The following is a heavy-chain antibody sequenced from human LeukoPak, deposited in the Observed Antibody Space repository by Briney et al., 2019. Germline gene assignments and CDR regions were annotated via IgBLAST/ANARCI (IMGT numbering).Heavy chain of an antibody. Sequence: PSETLSLTCTVSGGSISSSSYYWGWIRQPPGKGLEWIGSIYYSGSTYYNPSLKSRVTISVDTSKNQFSLKLSSVTAADTAVYYCARKMSDNIQWLVPKGFDYWGQGTLVTVSS. CDR2: IYYSGST. J-gene: IGHJ4*02. CDR1: GGSISSSSYY. CDR3: ARKMSDNIQWLVPKGFDY. D-gene: IGHD6-19*01. V-gene: IGHV4-39*01.